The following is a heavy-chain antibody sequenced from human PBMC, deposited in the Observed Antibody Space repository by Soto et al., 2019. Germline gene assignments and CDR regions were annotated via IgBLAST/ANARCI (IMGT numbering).Heavy chain of an antibody. J-gene: IGHJ6*01. CDR3: ARTGYSSSWYVPYYYYGMDV. V-gene: IGHV3-30-3*01. CDR1: GFTFSSYA. D-gene: IGHD6-13*01. CDR2: ISYDGSNK. Sequence: QVQLVESGGGVVQPGRSLRLSCAASGFTFSSYAMHWVRQAPGKGLEWVAVISYDGSNKYYADPVKGRFTISRDNSKNTLYLQMNSLRAEDTAVYYCARTGYSSSWYVPYYYYGMDVW.